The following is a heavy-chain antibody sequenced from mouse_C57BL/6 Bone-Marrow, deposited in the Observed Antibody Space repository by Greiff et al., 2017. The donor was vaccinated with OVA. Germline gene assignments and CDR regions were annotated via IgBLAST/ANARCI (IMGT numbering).Heavy chain of an antibody. V-gene: IGHV5-9-1*02. CDR3: TRGVVAKGLDAMDY. Sequence: EVKLMESGEGLVKPGGSLKLSCAASGFTFSSYAMSWVRQTPEKRLEWVAYISSGGDYIYYADTVKGRFTISRDNARNTLYLQMSSLKSEDTAMYYCTRGVVAKGLDAMDYWGQGTSVTVSS. D-gene: IGHD1-1*01. CDR1: GFTFSSYA. J-gene: IGHJ4*01. CDR2: ISSGGDYI.